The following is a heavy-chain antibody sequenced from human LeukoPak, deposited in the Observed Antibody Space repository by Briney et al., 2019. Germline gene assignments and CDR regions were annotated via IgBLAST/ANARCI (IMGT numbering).Heavy chain of an antibody. D-gene: IGHD3-9*01. V-gene: IGHV3-33*01. Sequence: PGRSLRLSCAASGISFRSYGMHWVRQAPGKGLESVTFIWYDASNKYYAESVKGRFTISRDNSRNTVFLQMNSLRAEDTAIYYCATDISTHYFGSWGQGTLVTVSS. CDR1: GISFRSYG. J-gene: IGHJ4*02. CDR3: ATDISTHYFGS. CDR2: IWYDASNK.